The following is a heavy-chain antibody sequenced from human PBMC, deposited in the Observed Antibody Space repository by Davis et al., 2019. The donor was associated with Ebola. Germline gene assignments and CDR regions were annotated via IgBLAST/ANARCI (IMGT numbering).Heavy chain of an antibody. CDR2: ISWNSGSI. J-gene: IGHJ4*02. CDR3: ARSWYEGYYFDY. Sequence: SLKISCAASGFTFDDYAMHWVRQAPGKGLEWVSGISWNSGSIGYADSVKGRFTISRDNAKNSLYLQMNSLRAEDTAMYYCARSWYEGYYFDYWGQGTLVTVSS. D-gene: IGHD6-13*01. V-gene: IGHV3-9*01. CDR1: GFTFDDYA.